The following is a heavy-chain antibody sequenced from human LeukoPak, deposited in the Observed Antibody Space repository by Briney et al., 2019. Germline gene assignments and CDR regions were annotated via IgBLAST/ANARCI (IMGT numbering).Heavy chain of an antibody. J-gene: IGHJ4*02. V-gene: IGHV3-23*01. CDR3: AVSWSGYYDYYFDY. Sequence: GGSLRLSCAASGFTFSSYAMSWVRQAPGKRLEWVSAISGSGGSTYYADSVKGRFTISRDNSKNTLYLQMNSLRAEDTAVYYCAVSWSGYYDYYFDYWGQGTLVTVSS. CDR2: ISGSGGST. CDR1: GFTFSSYA. D-gene: IGHD3-3*01.